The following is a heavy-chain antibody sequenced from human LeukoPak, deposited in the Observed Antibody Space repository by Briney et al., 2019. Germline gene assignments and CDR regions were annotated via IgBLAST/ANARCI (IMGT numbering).Heavy chain of an antibody. J-gene: IGHJ5*02. D-gene: IGHD5-18*01. V-gene: IGHV3-23*01. CDR2: ISGSGGST. CDR3: AKVNLRVEGTAMVFNWFDP. CDR1: GFTFSSYA. Sequence: GGSLRLSCAASGFTFSSYAMSWVRQAPGKGLEWVSAISGSGGSTYYADSVKGRFTITRDNSKNTLYLQMNSLRAEDTAVYYCAKVNLRVEGTAMVFNWFDPWGQGNLVTVSS.